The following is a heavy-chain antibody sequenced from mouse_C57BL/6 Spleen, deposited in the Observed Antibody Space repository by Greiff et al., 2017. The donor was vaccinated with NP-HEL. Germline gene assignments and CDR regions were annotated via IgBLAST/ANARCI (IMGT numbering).Heavy chain of an antibody. CDR2: IRSKCSNYAT. CDR1: GFTFNTYA. J-gene: IGHJ4*01. Sequence: EVQLVESGGGLVQPKGSLKLSCAASGFTFNTYAMHWVRQAPGKGLEWVARIRSKCSNYATYYADSVKDRFTISRDDSQSMLYLQMNNLKTEDTAMYYCVRGHYYSNYDYAMDYWGQGTSVTVSS. V-gene: IGHV10-3*01. CDR3: VRGHYYSNYDYAMDY. D-gene: IGHD2-5*01.